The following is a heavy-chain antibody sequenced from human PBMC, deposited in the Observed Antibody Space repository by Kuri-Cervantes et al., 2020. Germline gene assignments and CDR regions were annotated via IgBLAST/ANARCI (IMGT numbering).Heavy chain of an antibody. CDR1: GGSISSSSYY. J-gene: IGHJ5*02. CDR2: IYYSGST. D-gene: IGHD6-13*01. V-gene: IGHV4-39*01. CDR3: ARRLAAAGNWFDP. Sequence: ESLKISCTVSGGSISSSSYYWGWIRQPPGKGLEWIGSIYYSGSTYYNPSLKSRVTISVDTSKNQFSLKLSSVTAADTAVYYCARRLAAAGNWFDPWGQGTLVTVSS.